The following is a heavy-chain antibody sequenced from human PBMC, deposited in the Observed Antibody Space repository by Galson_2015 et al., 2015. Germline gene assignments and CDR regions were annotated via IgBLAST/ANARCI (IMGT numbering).Heavy chain of an antibody. D-gene: IGHD3-9*01. CDR3: AKYLTTSGDRQFDY. CDR2: VSTSGGTT. V-gene: IGHV3-23*01. CDR1: GFTFHNYD. J-gene: IGHJ4*02. Sequence: SLRLSCAASGFTFHNYDMTWVRQAPGKGLEWVSLVSTSGGTTKNAYSVKGRFTISRDNSKNTLYLQMNSLRAEDTVIYYCAKYLTTSGDRQFDYSGQGTLFPVSS.